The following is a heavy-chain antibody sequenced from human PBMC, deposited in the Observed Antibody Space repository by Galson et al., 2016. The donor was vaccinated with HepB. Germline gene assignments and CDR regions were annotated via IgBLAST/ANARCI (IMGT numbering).Heavy chain of an antibody. Sequence: SLRLSCAASGFTFSTYSMHWVRQAPGKGLEWVSYISSRSSTVYYADSLKGRFTISRDNAKNSLYLQMNSLRDEGTAVFYCARDGGRGYTYGYFDYWGRGTLVTVSS. V-gene: IGHV3-48*02. CDR2: ISSRSSTV. J-gene: IGHJ4*02. D-gene: IGHD5-18*01. CDR3: ARDGGRGYTYGYFDY. CDR1: GFTFSTYS.